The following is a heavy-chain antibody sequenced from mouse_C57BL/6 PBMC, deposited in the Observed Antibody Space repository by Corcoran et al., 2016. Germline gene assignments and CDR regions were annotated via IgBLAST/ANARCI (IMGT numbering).Heavy chain of an antibody. CDR2: INTYSGVP. CDR3: ASHYDGRSYWYFDV. D-gene: IGHD1-1*01. CDR1: GYTFTTYG. V-gene: IGHV9-3*01. Sequence: QIQLVQSAAELKETGETVKISSKASGYTFTTYGMSWVKQAPGKGLKWMGWINTYSGVPTYADDFTGRFAFSLETSASTAYLQINNLKNEDTATYFCASHYDGRSYWYFDVWGTGTTVTVSS. J-gene: IGHJ1*03.